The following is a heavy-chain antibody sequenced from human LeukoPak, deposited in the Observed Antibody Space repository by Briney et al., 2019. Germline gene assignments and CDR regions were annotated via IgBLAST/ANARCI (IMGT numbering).Heavy chain of an antibody. V-gene: IGHV3-23*01. Sequence: GGSLRLSCAASGFTFSSYAMHWVRQAPGKGLEWVSAISGSGGSTYYADSVKGRFTISRDNSKNTLYLQMDSLRAEDTAVYYCARVTARDGYYDSSGYLRDAFDIWGQGTMVTVSS. CDR3: ARVTARDGYYDSSGYLRDAFDI. CDR2: ISGSGGST. CDR1: GFTFSSYA. J-gene: IGHJ3*02. D-gene: IGHD3-22*01.